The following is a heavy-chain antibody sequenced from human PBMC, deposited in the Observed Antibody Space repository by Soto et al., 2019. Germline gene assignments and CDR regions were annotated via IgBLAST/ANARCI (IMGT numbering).Heavy chain of an antibody. J-gene: IGHJ6*02. Sequence: PGESLKISCKGSGYSFTSYWIGWVRQMPGKGLEWMGIIYPGDSDTRYSPSFQGQVTISADKSISTAYLQWSSLKASDTAMYYCARVLSEWFGELFTHYYYGMDVWGQGTTVTVSS. CDR2: IYPGDSDT. CDR1: GYSFTSYW. CDR3: ARVLSEWFGELFTHYYYGMDV. V-gene: IGHV5-51*03. D-gene: IGHD3-10*01.